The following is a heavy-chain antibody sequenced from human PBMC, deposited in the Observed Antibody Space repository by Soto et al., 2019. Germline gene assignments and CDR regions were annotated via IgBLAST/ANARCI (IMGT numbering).Heavy chain of an antibody. CDR2: IYHSGST. CDR3: ARSDVDTAMDV. CDR1: GGSISSGGYS. D-gene: IGHD5-18*01. Sequence: QLQLQESGSGLVKPSQTLSLTCAVSGGSISSGGYSWSWIRQPPGKGLEWIGYIYHSGSTYYNPSLTSRVTISVDRSKNQFSLKLSSVTAEDTAVYYCARSDVDTAMDVWGQGTTVTVS. J-gene: IGHJ6*02. V-gene: IGHV4-30-2*01.